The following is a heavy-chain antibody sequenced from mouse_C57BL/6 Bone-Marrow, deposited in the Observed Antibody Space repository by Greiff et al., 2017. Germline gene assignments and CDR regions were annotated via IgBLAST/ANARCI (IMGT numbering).Heavy chain of an antibody. J-gene: IGHJ1*03. Sequence: VQLQQSGAELVRPGASVKLSCTASGFNIKDDYMHWVKQRPEQGLEWIGWIDPENGDTEYASKFQGKATITADTSSNTAYLQLSSLTSEDSAVYYCARGYYGSSPSFDVWGTGTTVTVSS. CDR3: ARGYYGSSPSFDV. CDR1: GFNIKDDY. V-gene: IGHV14-4*01. CDR2: IDPENGDT. D-gene: IGHD1-1*01.